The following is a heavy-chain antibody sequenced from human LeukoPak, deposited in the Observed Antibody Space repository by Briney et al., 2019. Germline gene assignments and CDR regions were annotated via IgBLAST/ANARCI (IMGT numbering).Heavy chain of an antibody. CDR2: INPNSGGT. D-gene: IGHD1-26*01. CDR3: ARSKTYIVGATDC. J-gene: IGHJ4*02. Sequence: ASVKVSCKASGYTFTGYYMHWVRQAPGQGLEWMGWINPNSGGTNYAQKFQGRVTMTRDTSISTAYMELSRLRSDDTAVYYCARSKTYIVGATDCWGQGTLVTVSS. V-gene: IGHV1-2*02. CDR1: GYTFTGYY.